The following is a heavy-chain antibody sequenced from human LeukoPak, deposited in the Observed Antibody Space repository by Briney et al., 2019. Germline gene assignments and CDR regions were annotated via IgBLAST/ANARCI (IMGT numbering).Heavy chain of an antibody. D-gene: IGHD3-16*02. V-gene: IGHV3-21*01. CDR3: ARVPAGVIGMKDAFDI. CDR2: ISTSSIYI. Sequence: GGSLRLSCAASGFTFRSYSLNWVRQAPGKGLEWVSYISTSSIYIYNADSVKGRFTISRDNARNSLFLQMNSLRAEDTAVYYCARVPAGVIGMKDAFDIWGQGTMVTVSS. J-gene: IGHJ3*02. CDR1: GFTFRSYS.